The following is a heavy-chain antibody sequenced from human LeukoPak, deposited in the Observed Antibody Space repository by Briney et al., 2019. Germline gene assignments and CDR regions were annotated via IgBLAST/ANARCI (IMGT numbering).Heavy chain of an antibody. D-gene: IGHD3-10*01. CDR3: ARVVTMVRGVIIHYYYYGMDV. J-gene: IGHJ6*02. CDR1: GFTFSSYW. Sequence: GGSLRLSCAASGFTFSSYWMSWVRQAPGKGLEWVANIKQDGSEKYYVDSVKGRFTISRDNAKNSLYLQMNSLRAEDTAVYYCARVVTMVRGVIIHYYYYGMDVWGQGTTVTVSS. CDR2: IKQDGSEK. V-gene: IGHV3-7*01.